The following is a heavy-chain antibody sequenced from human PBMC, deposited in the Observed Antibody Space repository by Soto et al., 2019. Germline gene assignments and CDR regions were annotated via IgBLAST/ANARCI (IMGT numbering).Heavy chain of an antibody. CDR3: ASLEGLATSSYHFDC. V-gene: IGHV4-39*01. CDR1: GDSINSDKYY. J-gene: IGHJ4*02. Sequence: QLQLQEAGPGLVKPSETLSLTCSVSGDSINSDKYYWGWIRQPTGKGLGWIGSIYYRGNTYYNPSLQTRVTISLDRSKSQFSMKLNSVTAAESAVYFCASLEGLATSSYHFDCRDQGALVTGAS. D-gene: IGHD6-6*01. CDR2: IYYRGNT.